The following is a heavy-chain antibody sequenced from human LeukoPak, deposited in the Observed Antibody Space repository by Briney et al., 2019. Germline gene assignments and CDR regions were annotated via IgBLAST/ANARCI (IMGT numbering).Heavy chain of an antibody. V-gene: IGHV4-39*01. J-gene: IGHJ4*02. CDR3: ARRAPSGSYMYYFDY. CDR1: GGSISSGSYF. Sequence: SETLSLTCTVSGGSISSGSYFWGWIRQPPGKGLEWIGSIYYSGSTYYNPSLKSRVTISVDTSKNQSSLNLSSVTAADTAVYYCARRAPSGSYMYYFDYWGQGTLVTVSS. CDR2: IYYSGST. D-gene: IGHD3-10*01.